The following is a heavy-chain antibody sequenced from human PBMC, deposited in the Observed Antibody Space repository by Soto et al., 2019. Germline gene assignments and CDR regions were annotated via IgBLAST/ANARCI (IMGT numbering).Heavy chain of an antibody. J-gene: IGHJ4*02. Sequence: GVLRLSCAASGFTFSSYSMNWVRQAPGKGLEWVSYISSSSSTIYYADSVKGRFTISRDNAKNSLYLQMNSLRDEDTAVYYCARDSSSWSYFDYWGQGTLVTVSS. D-gene: IGHD6-13*01. V-gene: IGHV3-48*02. CDR3: ARDSSSWSYFDY. CDR1: GFTFSSYS. CDR2: ISSSSSTI.